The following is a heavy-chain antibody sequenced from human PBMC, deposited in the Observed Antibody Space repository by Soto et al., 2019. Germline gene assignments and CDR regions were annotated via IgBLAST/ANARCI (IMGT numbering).Heavy chain of an antibody. CDR2: IFPSDSDT. J-gene: IGHJ5*02. V-gene: IGHV5-51*01. CDR3: ARKDKSGYFNWCDP. CDR1: GCRFTSYW. D-gene: IGHD3-22*01. Sequence: GESLKISCRTSGCRFTSYWIAWVRQMPGKGLEWMGIIFPSDSDTRYSPSFQGQVTISADRSTSTVFLQWASLKASDTAVYFCARKDKSGYFNWCDPWGQGTLVTVSS.